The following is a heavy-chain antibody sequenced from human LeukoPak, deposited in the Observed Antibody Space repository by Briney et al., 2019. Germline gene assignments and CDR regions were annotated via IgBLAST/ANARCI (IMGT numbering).Heavy chain of an antibody. CDR3: AKGSEHSNHVPDY. D-gene: IGHD1-14*01. CDR2: ISWNSGSI. J-gene: IGHJ4*02. Sequence: GRSLTLSCAVSGFTFDDYSMHWVRQPPRKGLEWVSGISWNSGSIGYADSVKGRFTISRDNAKNSLYLQMNRLRAEDTALYYCAKGSEHSNHVPDYWGGGTLVTVS. V-gene: IGHV3-9*01. CDR1: GFTFDDYS.